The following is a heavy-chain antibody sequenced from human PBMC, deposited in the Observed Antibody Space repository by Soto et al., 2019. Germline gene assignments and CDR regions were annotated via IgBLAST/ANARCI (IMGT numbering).Heavy chain of an antibody. CDR1: GFTFSSYG. D-gene: IGHD3-22*01. V-gene: IGHV3-33*01. CDR2: IWYDGSNK. Sequence: PGGSLRRSCAASGFTFSSYGMHWVRQAPGKGLEWVAVIWYDGSNKYYADSVKGRFTISRDNSKNTLYLQMNSLRAEDTAVYYCARDQLYYNDISGRPLNAFDVWGQGTMVTVSS. J-gene: IGHJ3*01. CDR3: ARDQLYYNDISGRPLNAFDV.